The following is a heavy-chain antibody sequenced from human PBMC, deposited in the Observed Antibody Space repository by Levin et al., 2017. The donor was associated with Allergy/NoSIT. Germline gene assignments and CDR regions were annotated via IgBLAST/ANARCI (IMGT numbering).Heavy chain of an antibody. CDR1: GYRFNNYW. V-gene: IGHV5-51*01. J-gene: IGHJ4*02. D-gene: IGHD3-22*01. CDR3: ARNDHDSSSYFYKSGLTIDF. Sequence: GGSLRLSCKASGYRFNNYWIGWVRQMPGKALEWMGIIYPGDSDTRYSPSFQGQVTISADRSTSTAYLQWSSLKASDTAIYYCARNDHDSSSYFYKSGLTIDFWGQGTPVTVSS. CDR2: IYPGDSDT.